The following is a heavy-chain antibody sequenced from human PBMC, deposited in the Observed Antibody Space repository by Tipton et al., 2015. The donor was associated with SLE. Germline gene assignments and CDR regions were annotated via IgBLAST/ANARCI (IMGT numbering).Heavy chain of an antibody. CDR2: IKEDGSEK. J-gene: IGHJ4*02. V-gene: IGHV3-7*01. D-gene: IGHD6-13*01. Sequence: SLRLSCAAFVFTFSSYWMSWVRQAPGKGLEWVANIKEDGSEKYYVDSVKGRFTISRDNAKNSLYLQMNSLRAEDTAVYYCASPIAAAGGYWGQGTLVTVSS. CDR1: VFTFSSYW. CDR3: ASPIAAAGGY.